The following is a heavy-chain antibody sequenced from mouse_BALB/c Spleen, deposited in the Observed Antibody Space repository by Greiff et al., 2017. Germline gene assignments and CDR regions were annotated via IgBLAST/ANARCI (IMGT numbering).Heavy chain of an antibody. Sequence: EVQGVESGGGLVKPGGSLKLSCAASGFTFSDYYMYWVRQTPEKRLEWVATISDGGSYTYYPDSVKGRFTISRDNAKNNLYLQMSSLKSEDTAMYYCARGLYGSSPYYAMDYWGQGTSVTVSS. D-gene: IGHD1-1*01. CDR1: GFTFSDYY. CDR2: ISDGGSYT. J-gene: IGHJ4*01. CDR3: ARGLYGSSPYYAMDY. V-gene: IGHV5-4*02.